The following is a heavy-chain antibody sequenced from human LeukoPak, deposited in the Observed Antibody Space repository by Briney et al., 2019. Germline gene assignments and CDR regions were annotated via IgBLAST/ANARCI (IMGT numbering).Heavy chain of an antibody. CDR1: GGSISSSSYY. D-gene: IGHD3-22*01. V-gene: IGHV4-39*07. CDR2: IYYSGST. Sequence: SETLSLTCTVSGGSISSSSYYWGWIRQPPGKGLEWIGSIYYSGSTYYNPSLKSRVTISVDTSKNQFSLKLSSVTAADTAVYYCARGYDSSGFHDAFDIWGQGTVVTVSS. J-gene: IGHJ3*02. CDR3: ARGYDSSGFHDAFDI.